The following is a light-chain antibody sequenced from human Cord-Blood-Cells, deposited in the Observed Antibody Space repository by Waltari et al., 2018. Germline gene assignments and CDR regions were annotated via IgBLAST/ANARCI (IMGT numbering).Light chain of an antibody. CDR3: QRYNNWPPWT. V-gene: IGKV3-15*01. Sequence: EIVMTQSPATLSVSPGERATLSCRVSQSVSSNLAWYQQKPGQAPRLLIYGASTRATGIPARFSGSGSGTEFTLTISSLQSEDFAVYYCQRYNNWPPWTFGQGTKVEIK. CDR2: GAS. J-gene: IGKJ1*01. CDR1: QSVSSN.